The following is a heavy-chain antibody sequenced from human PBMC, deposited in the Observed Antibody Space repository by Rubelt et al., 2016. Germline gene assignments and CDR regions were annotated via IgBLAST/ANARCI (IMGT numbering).Heavy chain of an antibody. Sequence: QVQLQQWGAGLLKPSETLSLTCAVYGGSISSYYWSWIRQPPGKGLEWIGDIYYSGSTNYNPRLNGRVTISVDTSKNHFSLKLSSVTAADTAVYYCARGNYYYGMDVWGQGTTVTVSS. J-gene: IGHJ6*02. CDR3: ARGNYYYGMDV. CDR1: GGSISSYY. V-gene: IGHV4-59*08. CDR2: IYYSGST.